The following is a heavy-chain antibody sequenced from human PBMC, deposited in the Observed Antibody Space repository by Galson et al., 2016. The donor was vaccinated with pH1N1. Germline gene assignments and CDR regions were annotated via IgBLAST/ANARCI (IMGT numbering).Heavy chain of an antibody. CDR3: ARILSATRGYDY. J-gene: IGHJ4*02. D-gene: IGHD5-12*01. Sequence: SVKVSCKASGYTFTGHYIHWVRQVPGQGLEWMGWINPDSGGTKYAQKFQGWFTMTRDTSISATYMELSRLRSDDTAIYYCARILSATRGYDYWGQGTRVTVSS. CDR1: GYTFTGHY. CDR2: INPDSGGT. V-gene: IGHV1-2*04.